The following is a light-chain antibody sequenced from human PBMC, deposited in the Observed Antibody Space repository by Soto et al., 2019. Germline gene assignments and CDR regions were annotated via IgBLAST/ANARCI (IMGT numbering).Light chain of an antibody. CDR1: QSLVHSDGIAY. J-gene: IGKJ5*01. CDR2: KVS. V-gene: IGKV2-30*02. CDR3: MQGTHWPIT. Sequence: DVVMTQSPLSLPVTLGQPASICFMSNQSLVHSDGIAYFSWCQQRPGRSPRRLIYKVSNRDSGVPARFSGSGSGTDFALKISRVEAEDVGVYYCMQGTHWPITFGQGTRLEIK.